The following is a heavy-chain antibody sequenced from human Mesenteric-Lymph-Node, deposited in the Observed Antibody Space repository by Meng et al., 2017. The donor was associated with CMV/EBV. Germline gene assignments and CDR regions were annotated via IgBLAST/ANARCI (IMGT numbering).Heavy chain of an antibody. CDR1: GFSAGDSF. CDR2: IRSKNSGGTT. CDR3: TRCGINCYLDY. J-gene: IGHJ4*03. V-gene: IGHV3-49*04. D-gene: IGHD2-15*01. Sequence: GESLKIFCTVSGFSAGDSFMTWVRQAPGKGLEWVGFIRSKNSGGTTEYAASMKGRFTISRDESNSVAYLQMNSLRIEDTAVYYCTRCGINCYLDYWGQGTLVTVSS.